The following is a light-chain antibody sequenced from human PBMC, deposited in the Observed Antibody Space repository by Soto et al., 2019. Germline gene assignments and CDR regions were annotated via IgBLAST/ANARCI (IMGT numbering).Light chain of an antibody. CDR3: QRYGTSPPLT. J-gene: IGKJ4*01. CDR2: GAS. CDR1: QSVSSNY. V-gene: IGKV3-20*01. Sequence: EIVMTQSPGTLSLSPGERATLSCRASQSVSSNYLAWYQQKPGQAPRLLIYGASSRATGIPDRFSGSGSAIDFTLTISRLEPEDFAVYYCQRYGTSPPLTFGGGTKVEIK.